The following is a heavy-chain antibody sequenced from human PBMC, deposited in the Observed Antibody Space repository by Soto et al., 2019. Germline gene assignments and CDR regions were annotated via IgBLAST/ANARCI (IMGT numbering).Heavy chain of an antibody. D-gene: IGHD2-2*01. V-gene: IGHV4-59*01. CDR3: ARGRLVVVPAAVGYYMDV. CDR1: GGSISSYY. J-gene: IGHJ6*03. Sequence: SETLSLTCTVSGGSISSYYWSWIRQPPGKGLEWIGYIYYSGSTNYNPSLKSRVTISVDTSKNQFSLKLSSVTAADTAVYYCARGRLVVVPAAVGYYMDVWGKGTTVTVSS. CDR2: IYYSGST.